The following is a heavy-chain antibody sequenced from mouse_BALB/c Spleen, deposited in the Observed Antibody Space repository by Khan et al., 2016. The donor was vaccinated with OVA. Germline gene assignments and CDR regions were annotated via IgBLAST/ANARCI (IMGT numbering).Heavy chain of an antibody. V-gene: IGHV2-9*02. Sequence: VQLKESGPGLVAPSQSLSITCTVSGFSLTSYGVHWVRQPPGKGLECLGVLWAGGSPNYNSAFMSRLSISKDNSKSQVFLKMNSLQTDDTAMYYCARLEDIWGQGTTLTVSS. CDR3: ARLEDI. CDR2: LWAGGSP. CDR1: GFSLTSYG. D-gene: IGHD1-3*01. J-gene: IGHJ2*01.